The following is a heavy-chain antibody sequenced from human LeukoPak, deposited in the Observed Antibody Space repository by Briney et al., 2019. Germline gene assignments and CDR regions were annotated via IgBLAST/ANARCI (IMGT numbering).Heavy chain of an antibody. J-gene: IGHJ6*04. V-gene: IGHV3-33*01. CDR3: ARDLQLWFEPYYYYYGMDV. CDR1: GFTFSSYG. Sequence: GRSLRLSCAASGFTFSSYGMHWVRQAPGKGLEWVAVIWYDGSNKYYADSVEGRFTISRDNSKNTLYLQMNSLRAEDTAVYYCARDLQLWFEPYYYYYGMDVWGKGTTVTVSS. D-gene: IGHD5-18*01. CDR2: IWYDGSNK.